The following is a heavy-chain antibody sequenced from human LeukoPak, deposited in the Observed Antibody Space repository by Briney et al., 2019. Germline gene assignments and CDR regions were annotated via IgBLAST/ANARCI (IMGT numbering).Heavy chain of an antibody. CDR2: INHSGST. CDR1: GGSFSGYY. J-gene: IGHJ4*02. Sequence: SETLSLTCAVYGGSFSGYYWSWIRQPPGKGLEWIGEINHSGSTNYNPSLKSRVTISVDTSKNQFSLKLSSVTAADTAVYYCARVFGGGDCNCFDYWGQGTLVTVSS. D-gene: IGHD2-21*02. CDR3: ARVFGGGDCNCFDY. V-gene: IGHV4-34*01.